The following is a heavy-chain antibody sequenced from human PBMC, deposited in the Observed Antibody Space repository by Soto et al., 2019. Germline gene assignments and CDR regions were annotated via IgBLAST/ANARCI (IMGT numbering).Heavy chain of an antibody. V-gene: IGHV4-31*03. Sequence: ASETLSLTCTGSGGSISRGGYYWSWIRQHPGKGPEWIGYIYYSGSTHYNPSLKSRVTISVDTSKNQFSLKLRSVTAADTAVYYCAREDHGDYDYGMDVWGQGTKVTVSS. CDR2: IYYSGST. CDR1: GGSISRGGYY. CDR3: AREDHGDYDYGMDV. D-gene: IGHD4-17*01. J-gene: IGHJ6*02.